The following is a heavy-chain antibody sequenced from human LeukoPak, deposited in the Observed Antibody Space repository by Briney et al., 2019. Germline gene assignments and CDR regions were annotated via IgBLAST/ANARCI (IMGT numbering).Heavy chain of an antibody. Sequence: GGSLRLSCAASGFTFSSYGMHWVRQAPGKGLEWVSVIYSGGSTYSADSVKGRFTISRDNSKNTLYLQMNSLRAEDTAVYYCAREYSGSYYFDSWGQGTLVTVSS. CDR2: IYSGGST. J-gene: IGHJ4*02. V-gene: IGHV3-53*01. CDR3: AREYSGSYYFDS. CDR1: GFTFSSYG. D-gene: IGHD1-26*01.